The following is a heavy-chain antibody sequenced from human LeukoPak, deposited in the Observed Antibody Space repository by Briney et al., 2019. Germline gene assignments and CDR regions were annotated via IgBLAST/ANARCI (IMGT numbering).Heavy chain of an antibody. CDR1: GYTLTDYY. J-gene: IGHJ4*02. D-gene: IGHD3-3*01. CDR2: INPNSGGT. CDR3: ARVGTIFGVPFDY. V-gene: IGHV1-2*06. Sequence: ASVKDSCKASGYTLTDYYMHWVRQAPGQGLEWMGRINPNSGGTNYAQKFQGRVTMTRDTSISTVYMELSRLRSDDTAVYYCARVGTIFGVPFDYWGQGTLVTVSS.